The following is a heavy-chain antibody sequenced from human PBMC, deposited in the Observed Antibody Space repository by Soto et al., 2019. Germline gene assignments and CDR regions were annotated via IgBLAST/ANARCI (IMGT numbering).Heavy chain of an antibody. CDR2: IRSKANSYAT. J-gene: IGHJ6*02. CDR3: TRFTSYSGSYYNYYYGMDV. D-gene: IGHD1-26*01. CDR1: GFTFSGSA. Sequence: LRLSCAASGFTFSGSAMHWVRQASGKGLEWVGRIRSKANSYATAYAASVKGRFTISRDDSKNTAYLQMNSLKTEDTAVYYCTRFTSYSGSYYNYYYGMDVWGQGTTVTVSS. V-gene: IGHV3-73*01.